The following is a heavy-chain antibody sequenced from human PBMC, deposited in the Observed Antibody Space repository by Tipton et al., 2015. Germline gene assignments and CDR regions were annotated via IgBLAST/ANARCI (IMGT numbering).Heavy chain of an antibody. D-gene: IGHD6-6*01. CDR2: MNPNSGNT. J-gene: IGHJ6*02. CDR1: GYSFTRYD. Sequence: QVQLVQSGAEVKKPGASVKVSCKASGYSFTRYDINWVRQATGQGLEWMGWMNPNSGNTGYAQKFQGRVTMTRNTSITTAYMELSSLRSEDTAGYYCARGSLSSRGRQSIAGRRVRVVYYGMDVWGQGTTVTVSS. CDR3: ARGSLSSRGRQSIAGRRVRVVYYGMDV. V-gene: IGHV1-8*01.